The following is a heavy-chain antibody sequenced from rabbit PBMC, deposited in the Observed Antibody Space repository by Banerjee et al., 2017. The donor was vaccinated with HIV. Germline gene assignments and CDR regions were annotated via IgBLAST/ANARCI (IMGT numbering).Heavy chain of an antibody. D-gene: IGHD8-1*01. CDR2: IYNGDGST. CDR3: VRETETYAGGAGCGYYFDL. CDR1: GFSFSSGYD. Sequence: QQQLVESGGGLVKPGASLTLTCKASGFSFSSGYDMCWVRQAPGKGLEWIACIYNGDGSTYYASWAKGRFTISSHNAQNTLYLQLNSLTAADTATYFCVRETETYAGGAGCGYYFDLWGQGTLVTVS. J-gene: IGHJ4*01. V-gene: IGHV1S47*01.